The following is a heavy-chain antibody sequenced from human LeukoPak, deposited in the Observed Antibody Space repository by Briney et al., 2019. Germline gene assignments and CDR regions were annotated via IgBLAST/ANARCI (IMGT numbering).Heavy chain of an antibody. Sequence: SETLSLTCTVSGVSISSSSYYWGWIRQPPGKGLEWIGSIYYSGSTYYNPSLKSRVTISVDTSKNQFSLKLSSVTAADTAVYYCARAAYSSSWYGVYYYMDVWGKGTTVTISS. J-gene: IGHJ6*03. CDR1: GVSISSSSYY. CDR3: ARAAYSSSWYGVYYYMDV. CDR2: IYYSGST. V-gene: IGHV4-39*07. D-gene: IGHD6-13*01.